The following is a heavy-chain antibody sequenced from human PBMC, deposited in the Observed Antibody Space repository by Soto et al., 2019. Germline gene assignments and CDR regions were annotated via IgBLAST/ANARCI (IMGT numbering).Heavy chain of an antibody. CDR3: ARDLSYYDDSSGTLDAFDI. CDR1: GFTFSSYG. V-gene: IGHV3-33*01. Sequence: PGGSLRLSCAASGFTFSSYGMHWVRQAPGKGLEWVAVIWYDGSNKYYADSVKGRFTISRDNSKNTLYLQMNSLRAEDTAVYYCARDLSYYDDSSGTLDAFDIWGQGKMVTVSS. J-gene: IGHJ3*02. D-gene: IGHD3-22*01. CDR2: IWYDGSNK.